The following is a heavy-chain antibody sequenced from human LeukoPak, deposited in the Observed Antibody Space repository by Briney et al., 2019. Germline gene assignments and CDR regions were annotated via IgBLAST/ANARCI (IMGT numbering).Heavy chain of an antibody. CDR2: INEDGSEN. V-gene: IGHV3-7*04. CDR3: ARGRLLQDS. J-gene: IGHJ4*02. D-gene: IGHD2-21*02. CDR1: GLSLATYW. Sequence: GGSLRLSCAASGLSLATYWMSWVRQAPGKGLVWVANINEDGSENYYVDSVKGRFTISRDNAKNSLYLQMNSLRAGDTAVYYCARGRLLQDSWGQGTLVTVSS.